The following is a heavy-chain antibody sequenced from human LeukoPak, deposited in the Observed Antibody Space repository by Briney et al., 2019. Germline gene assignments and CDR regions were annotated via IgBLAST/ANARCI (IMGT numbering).Heavy chain of an antibody. CDR2: IRSKAYGGTT. D-gene: IGHD2-15*01. CDR3: TRERGYCSGGSCYGGDY. J-gene: IGHJ4*02. V-gene: IGHV3-49*02. Sequence: WIRQAPGKGLEGVGFIRSKAYGGTTEYAASVKGRFTISRDDSKSIAYLQMNSLKTEDTAVYYCTRERGYCSGGSCYGGDYWGRGTLVTVSS.